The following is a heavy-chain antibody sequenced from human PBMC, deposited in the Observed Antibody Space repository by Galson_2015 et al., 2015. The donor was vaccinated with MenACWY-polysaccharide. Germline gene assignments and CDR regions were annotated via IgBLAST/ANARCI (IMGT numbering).Heavy chain of an antibody. CDR2: IYWDGDN. CDR3: AHVMITFGGVIGDDAFDV. D-gene: IGHD3-16*01. V-gene: IGHV2-5*02. CDR1: GFSLITKGVG. J-gene: IGHJ3*01. Sequence: PALVRPTQALTLPCTFSGFSLITKGVGVTWIRQPPGKDLEWLAVIYWDGDNRYSPSLRSRLTVTKDTSKNQVVLTMTNMDSVDTATYYCAHVMITFGGVIGDDAFDVWGQGTMVTVSS.